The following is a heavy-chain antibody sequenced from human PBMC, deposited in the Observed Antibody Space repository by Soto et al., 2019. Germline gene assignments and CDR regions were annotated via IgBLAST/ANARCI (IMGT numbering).Heavy chain of an antibody. V-gene: IGHV4-39*01. CDR3: ARLGGQQMVRGVFDY. CDR2: IYSSAST. Sequence: AGSLSLTCTVSGVSISSSSYYWGWIRQAPGKGLEWIVSIYSSASTCCIPTPKSTVNVSVDTYKNKFTPKLSAVNDADKAVYYCARLGGQQMVRGVFDYWGQGTLVTVSS. J-gene: IGHJ4*01. CDR1: GVSISSSSYY. D-gene: IGHD6-13*01.